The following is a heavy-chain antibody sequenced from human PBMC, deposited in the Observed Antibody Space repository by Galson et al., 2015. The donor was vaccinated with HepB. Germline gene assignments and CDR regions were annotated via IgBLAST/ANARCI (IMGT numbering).Heavy chain of an antibody. CDR2: IYPTDADT. V-gene: IGHV5-51*01. CDR3: VRRRSQLLNVDTDY. CDR1: GYNFNRYW. Sequence: QSGAEVKMPGEFLKISCTTSGYNFNRYWIAWVRQMPGKGLEWMGIIYPTDADTRYSPSFQGQVSISADKSTATAYLQWSSLKASDTAIYFCVRRRSQLLNVDTDYWGQGTLVTVSS. D-gene: IGHD2-2*01. J-gene: IGHJ4*01.